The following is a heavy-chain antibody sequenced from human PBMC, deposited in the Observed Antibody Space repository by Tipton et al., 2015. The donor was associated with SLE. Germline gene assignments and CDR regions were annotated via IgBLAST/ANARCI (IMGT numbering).Heavy chain of an antibody. CDR2: INHSGRT. J-gene: IGHJ4*02. CDR3: ARRMVFGGDYFDY. D-gene: IGHD3-10*02. V-gene: IGHV4-34*01. Sequence: TLSLTCAVYGGSFSGYYWSWIRQPPGRGLEWIGEINHSGRTNYKSSLKSRVTISVDTSKNQFSLKLSSVTAADTAVYYCARRMVFGGDYFDYWGQGTLVTVSS. CDR1: GGSFSGYY.